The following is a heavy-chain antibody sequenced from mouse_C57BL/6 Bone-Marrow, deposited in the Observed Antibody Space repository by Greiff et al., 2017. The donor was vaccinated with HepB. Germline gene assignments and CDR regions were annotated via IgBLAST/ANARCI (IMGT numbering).Heavy chain of an antibody. CDR1: GFTFSSYG. V-gene: IGHV5-6*02. CDR2: ISSGGSYT. Sequence: EVKLVESGGDLVKPGGSLKLSCAASGFTFSSYGMSWVRQTPDKRLEWVATISSGGSYTYYPDSVKGRFTISRDNAKNTLYLQMSSLKSEDTAMYYCARRGYGSSRFAYWGQGTLVTVSA. CDR3: ARRGYGSSRFAY. J-gene: IGHJ3*01. D-gene: IGHD1-1*01.